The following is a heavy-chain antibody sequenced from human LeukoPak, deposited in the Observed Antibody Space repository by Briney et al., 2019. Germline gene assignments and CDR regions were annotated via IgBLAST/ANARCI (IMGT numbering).Heavy chain of an antibody. Sequence: SETLSLTCTVSGGSISSSSYYWGWIRQPPGKGLEWIGSIYYSGSTYYNPSLKSRVTISVDTSKNQFSLKLSSVTAADTAVYYCARVGYSSSWFPYYYYMDVWGKGTTVTISS. CDR2: IYYSGST. CDR1: GGSISSSSYY. D-gene: IGHD6-13*01. V-gene: IGHV4-39*07. J-gene: IGHJ6*03. CDR3: ARVGYSSSWFPYYYYMDV.